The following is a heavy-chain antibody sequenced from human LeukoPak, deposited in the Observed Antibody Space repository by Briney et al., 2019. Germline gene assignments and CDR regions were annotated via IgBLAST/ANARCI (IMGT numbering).Heavy chain of an antibody. CDR1: GGSISSSNW. Sequence: SETLSLTCAVSGGSISSSNWWSWVRQPPGKGLEWIGEIYHSGRTNYNPSLKSRVTISVDTSKNQFSLKLSSVTAADTAVYYCARPRLLYGSGPILVWGQGNLVTVSS. J-gene: IGHJ4*02. CDR2: IYHSGRT. V-gene: IGHV4-4*02. D-gene: IGHD3-10*01. CDR3: ARPRLLYGSGPILV.